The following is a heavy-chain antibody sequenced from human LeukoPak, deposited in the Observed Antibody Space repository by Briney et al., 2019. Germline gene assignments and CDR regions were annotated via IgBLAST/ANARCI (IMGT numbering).Heavy chain of an antibody. J-gene: IGHJ5*02. CDR3: ARGVAVAGRGFHYFDP. V-gene: IGHV4-59*01. Sequence: SETLSLTCTVSGGSISSYYWSWIRQPPGKGLEYIGYIYYTGSTNYNPSLKSRVTISLDTSKNQFSLKLSSVTAADTAVYYCARGVAVAGRGFHYFDPWGQGTRVSVSS. D-gene: IGHD6-19*01. CDR2: IYYTGST. CDR1: GGSISSYY.